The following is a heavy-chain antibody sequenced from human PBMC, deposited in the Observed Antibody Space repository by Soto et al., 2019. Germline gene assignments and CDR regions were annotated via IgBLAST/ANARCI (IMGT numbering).Heavy chain of an antibody. D-gene: IGHD1-26*01. CDR3: ARVGATPASAFDI. CDR1: GLTFSSYS. CDR2: ISSSSSYI. V-gene: IGHV3-21*01. Sequence: GGSLRLSCAASGLTFSSYSMNWVRQAPGKGLEWVSSISSSSSYIYYADSVKGRFTISRDNAKNSLYLQMNSLRAEDTAVYYCARVGATPASAFDIWGQGTMVTVSS. J-gene: IGHJ3*02.